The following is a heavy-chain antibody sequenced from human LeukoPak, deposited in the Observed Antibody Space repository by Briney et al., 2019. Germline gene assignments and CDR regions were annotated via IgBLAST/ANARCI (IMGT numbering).Heavy chain of an antibody. CDR3: ARARSGHYYYYYGMDV. V-gene: IGHV1-69*13. Sequence: ASVKVSCKASGGTFSSYAISWVRQAPGQGLEWMGGIIPIFGTANYAQKFQGRVTITADESMSTAYMELSSLRSEDTAVYYCARARSGHYYYYYGMDVWGKGTTVTVSS. D-gene: IGHD1-26*01. CDR1: GGTFSSYA. CDR2: IIPIFGTA. J-gene: IGHJ6*04.